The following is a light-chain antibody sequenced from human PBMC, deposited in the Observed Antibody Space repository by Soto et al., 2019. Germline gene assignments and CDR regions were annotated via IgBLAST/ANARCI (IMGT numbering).Light chain of an antibody. Sequence: DIQMTPSPSTLSGSVGDRVTKTCRARQSISRKLSGYQQKPGKAPNLLIYGAARLQIGVPSRFSGSRSGTDFTLTISSLQPEDFATYYCQQSYSRVTFGQGTKVDIK. J-gene: IGKJ1*01. CDR2: GAA. CDR3: QQSYSRVT. V-gene: IGKV1-39*01. CDR1: QSISRK.